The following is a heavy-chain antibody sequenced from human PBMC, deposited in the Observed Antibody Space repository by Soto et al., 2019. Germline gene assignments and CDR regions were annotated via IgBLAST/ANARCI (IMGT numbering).Heavy chain of an antibody. CDR3: ARHGGYYFDY. D-gene: IGHD3-16*01. CDR2: LYQGLSI. Sequence: QVQLQQWGAGLLKPSETLSLTCAVYSGSFSGYYWSWIRQPPGKGLEWIGELYQGLSIIYNPSLESRVTRSGDSSKNQFSLKLRSVTAADTAVYYCARHGGYYFDYWGQGTLVTVSS. V-gene: IGHV4-34*01. CDR1: SGSFSGYY. J-gene: IGHJ4*02.